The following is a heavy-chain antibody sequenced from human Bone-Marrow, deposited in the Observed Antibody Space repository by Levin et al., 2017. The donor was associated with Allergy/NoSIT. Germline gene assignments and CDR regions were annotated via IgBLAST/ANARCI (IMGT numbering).Heavy chain of an antibody. J-gene: IGHJ4*02. CDR3: ARIKWRLTGYYIDY. CDR1: GFTFSDYY. Sequence: KHGESLKISCAASGFTFSDYYMSWIRQAPGQGLEWLSYISGSSSYTNNADSVKGRFTISRDNTKNSLYLQMNSLRAEDTAVYYCARIKWRLTGYYIDYWGQGTLVTVSS. D-gene: IGHD3-9*01. CDR2: ISGSSSYT. V-gene: IGHV3-11*03.